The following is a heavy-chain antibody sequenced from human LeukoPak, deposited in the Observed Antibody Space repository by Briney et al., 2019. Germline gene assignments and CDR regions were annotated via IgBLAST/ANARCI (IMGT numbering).Heavy chain of an antibody. CDR1: GYTFSGYY. CDR3: ASSRFLEWLYLLDY. CDR2: INTNSGGT. J-gene: IGHJ4*02. D-gene: IGHD3-3*01. V-gene: IGHV1-2*02. Sequence: ASVKVSCKASGYTFSGYYIHWVRQAPGQGLEGMGWINTNSGGTKYAQRFQGRVTMTRDTSISTAYMEVSRLRSDDTAVYFCASSRFLEWLYLLDYWGQGTLVTVSS.